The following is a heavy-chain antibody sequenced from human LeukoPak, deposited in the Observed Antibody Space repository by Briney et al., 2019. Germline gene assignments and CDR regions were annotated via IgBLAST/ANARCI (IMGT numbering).Heavy chain of an antibody. CDR2: ISGSGGST. CDR1: GFTFTNYA. J-gene: IGHJ6*02. CDR3: AKNVDSSSWNYYYYGMDV. Sequence: GGSLRLSCAASGFTFTNYAMSWVRQAPGEGLEWVSAISGSGGSTYYADSAKGRFTISRDNSKNTLYLQMNSLRAEDTAVYYCAKNVDSSSWNYYYYGMDVWGQGTTVTVSS. V-gene: IGHV3-23*01. D-gene: IGHD6-13*01.